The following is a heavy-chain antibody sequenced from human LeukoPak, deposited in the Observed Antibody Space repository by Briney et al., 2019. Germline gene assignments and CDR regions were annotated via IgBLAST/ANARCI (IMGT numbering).Heavy chain of an antibody. V-gene: IGHV4-34*01. Sequence: SETLSLTCAVYGGSFSGYYWSWIRQPPGKGLEWIGEINHSGSTNYNPSLKSRVTISVDTSKNQFSLKLSSVTAADTAVYYCARRLLWFKAGDYYYYMDVWGKGTTVTISS. CDR3: ARRLLWFKAGDYYYYMDV. J-gene: IGHJ6*03. CDR1: GGSFSGYY. D-gene: IGHD3-10*01. CDR2: INHSGST.